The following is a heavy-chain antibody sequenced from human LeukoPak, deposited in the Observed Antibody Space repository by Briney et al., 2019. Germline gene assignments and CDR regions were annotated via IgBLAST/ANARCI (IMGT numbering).Heavy chain of an antibody. CDR2: IIPIFGTA. V-gene: IGHV1-69*06. D-gene: IGHD3-10*01. Sequence: SVKVSCKASGGTFSSYAISWVRQAPGQGLEWMGGIIPIFGTANFAQKFQGRVTITADKSTSTAYMELSRLRSEDTAVYYCARFSYGSGSYLPDYWDQGTLVTVSS. CDR3: ARFSYGSGSYLPDY. J-gene: IGHJ4*02. CDR1: GGTFSSYA.